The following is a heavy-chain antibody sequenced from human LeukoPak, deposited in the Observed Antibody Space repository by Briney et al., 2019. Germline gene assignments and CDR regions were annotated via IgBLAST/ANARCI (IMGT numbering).Heavy chain of an antibody. J-gene: IGHJ4*02. CDR1: GGSISSYY. CDR3: AREPYGSGTFDY. Sequence: SETLSLTCTVSGGSISSYYWSWIRQPPGKGLEWIGYIYYSGSTNYNPSLKSRVTISVDTSKNQFSLKLSSVTAADTAEYYCAREPYGSGTFDYWGQGTLSPSPQ. CDR2: IYYSGST. D-gene: IGHD3-10*01. V-gene: IGHV4-59*01.